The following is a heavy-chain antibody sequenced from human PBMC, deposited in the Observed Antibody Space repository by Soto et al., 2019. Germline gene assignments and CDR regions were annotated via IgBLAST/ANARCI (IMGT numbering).Heavy chain of an antibody. V-gene: IGHV3-53*01. J-gene: IGHJ4*02. CDR2: IYSGGST. Sequence: GGSLRLSCAASGFTVSSNYMSWVRQAPGKGLEWVSVIYSGGSTYYADSVKGRFTISRDNSKNTLYLQMNSLRAEDTAVYYCASVKHYGSYFDYWGQGTLVTVSS. CDR1: GFTVSSNY. CDR3: ASVKHYGSYFDY. D-gene: IGHD3-10*01.